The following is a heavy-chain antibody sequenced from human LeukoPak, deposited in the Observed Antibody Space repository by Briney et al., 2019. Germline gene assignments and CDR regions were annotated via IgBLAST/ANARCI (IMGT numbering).Heavy chain of an antibody. V-gene: IGHV4-4*07. CDR2: MSATGSP. J-gene: IGHJ3*02. Sequence: SETLSLTCTISGDSSVHYWTWIRQPAGKGLEWLGRMSATGSPNYNTSLKSRITMSLDTPKNQFSLKLSSVTAADTAIYYCARDSFGVNAFSIWGQGTVVTVSS. D-gene: IGHD3-10*01. CDR1: GDSSVHY. CDR3: ARDSFGVNAFSI.